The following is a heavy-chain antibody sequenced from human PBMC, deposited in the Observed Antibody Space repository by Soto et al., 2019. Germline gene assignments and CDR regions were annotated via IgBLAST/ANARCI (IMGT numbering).Heavy chain of an antibody. J-gene: IGHJ6*02. CDR1: GYTFTSYG. V-gene: IGHV1-18*01. D-gene: IGHD6-6*01. Sequence: ASVKVSCKASGYTFTSYGTSWVRQAPGQGLEWMGWISAYNGNTNYAQKLQGRVTMTTDTSTSTAYMELRSLRSDDTAVYYCAGYSSSSGFYYGMDVWGQGTTVTVSS. CDR3: AGYSSSSGFYYGMDV. CDR2: ISAYNGNT.